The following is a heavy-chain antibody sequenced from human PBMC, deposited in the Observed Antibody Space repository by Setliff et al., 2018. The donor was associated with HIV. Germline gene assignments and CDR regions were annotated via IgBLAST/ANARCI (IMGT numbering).Heavy chain of an antibody. J-gene: IGHJ4*02. CDR1: GFAFSSYT. CDR2: ISSSSTTI. D-gene: IGHD3-22*01. Sequence: GGSLRLSCAASGFAFSSYTMDWVRQAPGKGLEWVSYISSSSTTIYYADSVKGRFTISRDNSKNTLYLHMNSLRAEDTAVYYCARGDYYDSTGYEGLDSWGRGTLVTVSS. CDR3: ARGDYYDSTGYEGLDS. V-gene: IGHV3-48*01.